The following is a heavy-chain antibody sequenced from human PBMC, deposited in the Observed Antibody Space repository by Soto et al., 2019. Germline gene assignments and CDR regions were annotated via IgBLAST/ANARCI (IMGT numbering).Heavy chain of an antibody. V-gene: IGHV4-31*03. J-gene: IGHJ4*02. Sequence: QVQLQESGPGLVKPSQTLSLTCTVSGGSISSGGYYWSWIRQHPGQGLEWIGYIYYSGSTYYNPSLKSRVTISVDTSKNQCSLKLSSVTAADTAVYYCASTVTGGTKLFDYWGQGTLVTVSS. CDR2: IYYSGST. D-gene: IGHD4-4*01. CDR1: GGSISSGGYY. CDR3: ASTVTGGTKLFDY.